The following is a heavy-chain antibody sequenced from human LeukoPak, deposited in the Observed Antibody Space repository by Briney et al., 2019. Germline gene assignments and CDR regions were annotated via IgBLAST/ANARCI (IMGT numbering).Heavy chain of an antibody. CDR3: ARDPGVRWLVGFDY. CDR2: VWYDGSNK. D-gene: IGHD6-19*01. Sequence: AGGSLRLSCAASGFTFSSYGMHWARQAPGKGLEWVAVVWYDGSNKYYADSVKGRFTISRDNSKNTLYLEMNSLRAEDTAVYYCARDPGVRWLVGFDYWGQGTLVTVSS. V-gene: IGHV3-33*08. CDR1: GFTFSSYG. J-gene: IGHJ4*02.